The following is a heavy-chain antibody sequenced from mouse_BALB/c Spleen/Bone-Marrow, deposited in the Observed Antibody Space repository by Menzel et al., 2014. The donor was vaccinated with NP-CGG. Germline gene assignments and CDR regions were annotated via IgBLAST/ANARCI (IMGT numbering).Heavy chain of an antibody. Sequence: EVQRVESGGGLVQPGGSLKLSSAASGFTLPSYTMSWVRQTPEKRLGGVAXISNGGGSTYYPDTVKGRFTISRDNAKNTLYLQMSSLKSEDTAIYYCTREDYRAYWGQGTLVTVSA. J-gene: IGHJ3*01. CDR2: ISNGGGST. V-gene: IGHV5-12-2*01. CDR1: GFTLPSYT. CDR3: TREDYRAY. D-gene: IGHD2-4*01.